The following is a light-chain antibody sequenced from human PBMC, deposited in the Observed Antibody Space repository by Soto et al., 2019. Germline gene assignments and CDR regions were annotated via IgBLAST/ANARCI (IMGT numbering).Light chain of an antibody. V-gene: IGKV1-5*03. J-gene: IGKJ4*01. CDR1: QSISSW. Sequence: DIQMTQSPSTLSASVGDRVTITCRASQSISSWLAWYQQKPGQAPKLLIYKASTLESGVPSRFSGSGSATVTTLTSSRQQDDFSAFYCQQHYHFYPSFGGGTKVEIK. CDR2: KAS. CDR3: QHYHFYPS.